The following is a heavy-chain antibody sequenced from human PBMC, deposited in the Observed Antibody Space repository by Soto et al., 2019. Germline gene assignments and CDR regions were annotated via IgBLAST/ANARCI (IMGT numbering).Heavy chain of an antibody. CDR1: GFTVSRNY. V-gene: IGHV3-53*01. CDR2: IYSAGDT. Sequence: EVQLVESGGGLIQPGVSLRLSCAASGFTVSRNYMSWVRQTPGKGLEWVSAIYSAGDTYYAYSVKGRFTPSSDNSKNTLYLQMNSLRAEDTAVYYCARENIVVVPNTIALRSDYWYYFDSWGQGTMVIVSS. CDR3: ARENIVVVPNTIALRSDYWYYFDS. J-gene: IGHJ4*02. D-gene: IGHD2-2*01.